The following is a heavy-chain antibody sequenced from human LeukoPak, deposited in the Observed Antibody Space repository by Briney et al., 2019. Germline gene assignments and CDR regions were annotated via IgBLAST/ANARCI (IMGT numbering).Heavy chain of an antibody. CDR2: MGDYNVKK. Sequence: SLKVCCKPAVSTFTSYVISWVRQAAGQGLEWMGWMGDYNVKKSYAQKLQGRVTMTTHTSTSTAYRELWRPRADKTAAYYCARDVDFVTVAAFDYWGQGTLVTASS. J-gene: IGHJ4*02. D-gene: IGHD2-15*01. CDR1: VSTFTSYV. V-gene: IGHV1-18*04. CDR3: ARDVDFVTVAAFDY.